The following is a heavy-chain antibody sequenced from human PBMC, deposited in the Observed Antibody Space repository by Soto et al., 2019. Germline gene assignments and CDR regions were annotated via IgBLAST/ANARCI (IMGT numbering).Heavy chain of an antibody. D-gene: IGHD3-10*01. V-gene: IGHV4-34*01. Sequence: SETLSLTCAVYGGSFSGYYWSWIRQPPGKGLEWIGEINHSGSTNYNPSLKSRVTISVDTSKNQFSLKLSSVTAADTAVYYCARDRRLITMFRGLSLWLDSRSQGTFVTGSS. CDR3: ARDRRLITMFRGLSLWLDS. CDR1: GGSFSGYY. CDR2: INHSGST. J-gene: IGHJ5*01.